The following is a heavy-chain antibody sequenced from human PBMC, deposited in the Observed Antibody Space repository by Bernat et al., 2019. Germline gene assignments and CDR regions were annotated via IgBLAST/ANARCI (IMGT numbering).Heavy chain of an antibody. V-gene: IGHV3-30-3*01. CDR3: ARDRDTGGFDY. CDR1: GFTFSSYA. D-gene: IGHD7-27*01. CDR2: ISYDGSNK. Sequence: VQLVESGGGLVQPGESLRLSCAASGFTFSSYAMHWVRQAPGKGLEWVAVISYDGSNKYYADSVKGRFTISRDNSKNTLYLQMNSLRAEDTAVYYCARDRDTGGFDYWGQGTLVTVSS. J-gene: IGHJ4*02.